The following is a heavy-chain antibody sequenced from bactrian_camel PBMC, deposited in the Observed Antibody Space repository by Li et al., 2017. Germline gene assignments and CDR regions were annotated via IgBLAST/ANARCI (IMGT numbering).Heavy chain of an antibody. Sequence: VQLVESGGGSVQAGGSLRLSCAVSGYRFRANCMGWFRQAPGKEREGVAISWASGGGQTFYGDSVKGRFAISQDNAKDMVYLQMNNLKVEDTGMYYCAASYGLCTLNARFGFYGQGTQVTVS. J-gene: IGHJ4*01. V-gene: IGHV3-3*01. CDR2: SWASGGGQT. D-gene: IGHD3*01. CDR1: GYRFRANC.